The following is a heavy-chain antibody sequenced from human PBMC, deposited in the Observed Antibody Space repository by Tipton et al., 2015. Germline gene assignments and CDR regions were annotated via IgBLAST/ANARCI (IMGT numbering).Heavy chain of an antibody. D-gene: IGHD4-17*01. CDR1: GYSISSGYY. V-gene: IGHV4-38-2*02. CDR3: ARDVLDYGDYGGLDF. Sequence: TLSLTCDVSGYSISSGYYWGWIRQPPGKGLEWIGSIFHRGDTNYNPSLKSRVSISLDTSKNQFSLNLTSVTAADTAVYYCARDVLDYGDYGGLDFWGPGTLVTVSS. CDR2: IFHRGDT. J-gene: IGHJ4*02.